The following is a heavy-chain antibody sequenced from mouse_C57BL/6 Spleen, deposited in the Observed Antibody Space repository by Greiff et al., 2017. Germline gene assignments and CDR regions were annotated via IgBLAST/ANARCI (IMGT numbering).Heavy chain of an antibody. CDR3: ARDYGRSLFDY. D-gene: IGHD1-1*01. V-gene: IGHV1-55*01. CDR1: GYTFTSYW. CDR2: IYPGSGST. Sequence: QVHVKQPGAELVKPGASVKMSCKASGYTFTSYWITWVKQRPGQGLEWIGDIYPGSGSTNYNEKFKGKATLTVDTSSSTAYMQLSSLTSEDSAVYYCARDYGRSLFDYWGQGTTLTVSS. J-gene: IGHJ2*01.